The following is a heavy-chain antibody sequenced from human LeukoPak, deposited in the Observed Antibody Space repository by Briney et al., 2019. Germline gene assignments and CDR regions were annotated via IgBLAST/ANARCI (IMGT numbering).Heavy chain of an antibody. D-gene: IGHD3-10*01. CDR3: ARGRITMVRGALMYYFDY. J-gene: IGHJ4*02. Sequence: SETLSLTCGVHGGSFSAFYWIWIRQPPGKGLEWIGEINHSGSTNYNPSLKSRVTISVDTSKNQFSLKLSSVTAADTAVYYCARGRITMVRGALMYYFDYWGQGTLVTVSS. V-gene: IGHV4-34*01. CDR1: GGSFSAFY. CDR2: INHSGST.